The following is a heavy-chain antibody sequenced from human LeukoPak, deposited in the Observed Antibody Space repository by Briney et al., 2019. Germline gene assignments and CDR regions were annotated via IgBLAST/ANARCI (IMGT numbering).Heavy chain of an antibody. V-gene: IGHV1-18*01. CDR3: AKDLYSSLSGSEVFDI. Sequence: ASVKVSCKTSGYLFISYGINWVRQAPGQGLEWMGWISGHTGRATYAQKFQDRLTMTSDVPTTTAYMELTDLRFNDTAVYFCAKDLYSSLSGSEVFDIWGQGTRVTV. CDR1: GYLFISYG. D-gene: IGHD3-10*01. CDR2: ISGHTGRA. J-gene: IGHJ3*02.